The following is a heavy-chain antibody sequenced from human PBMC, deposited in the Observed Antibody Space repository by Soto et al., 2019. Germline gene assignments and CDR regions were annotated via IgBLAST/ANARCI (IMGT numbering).Heavy chain of an antibody. J-gene: IGHJ5*02. Sequence: GQSLKISCKGSGYSVTSYWIGWVRQMTGKGLEWMGVIYPGDSDTRYSPSFQGQVTISADKSISTAYLQWSSLKASDTAMYYCARHVRRGQVYSSSWYGVFWFDPWGQGTLVTVSS. CDR3: ARHVRRGQVYSSSWYGVFWFDP. CDR1: GYSVTSYW. D-gene: IGHD6-13*01. V-gene: IGHV5-51*01. CDR2: IYPGDSDT.